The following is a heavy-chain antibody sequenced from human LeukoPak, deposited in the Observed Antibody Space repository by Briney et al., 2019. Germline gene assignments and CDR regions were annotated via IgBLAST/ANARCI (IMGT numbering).Heavy chain of an antibody. CDR3: ARVLRDGDYFA. CDR2: ISSSGSTI. Sequence: PGGSLRLSCAASGFTFSSYEMNWVRQAPGKGLEWVSYISSSGSTIYYEDSVKGRFTISRDNAKNSLYLQMNSLRAEDTAVYYCARVLRDGDYFAWGQGTLVTVSS. J-gene: IGHJ5*02. D-gene: IGHD4-17*01. V-gene: IGHV3-48*03. CDR1: GFTFSSYE.